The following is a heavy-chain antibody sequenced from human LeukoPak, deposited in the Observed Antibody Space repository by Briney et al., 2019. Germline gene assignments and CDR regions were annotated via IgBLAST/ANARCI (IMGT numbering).Heavy chain of an antibody. V-gene: IGHV3-7*01. CDR1: GFTFSSYW. CDR3: ARDYQPPDNYYFYMDV. Sequence: GGSLRLSCEVSGFTFSSYWMSWVRQAPGKGLECVANIKEDGSEKSYVDSEKGRFFISRDNAKNSLFMQMNSLRAEDTAVYYCARDYQPPDNYYFYMDVWGKGTTVTVSS. D-gene: IGHD2-2*01. J-gene: IGHJ6*03. CDR2: IKEDGSEK.